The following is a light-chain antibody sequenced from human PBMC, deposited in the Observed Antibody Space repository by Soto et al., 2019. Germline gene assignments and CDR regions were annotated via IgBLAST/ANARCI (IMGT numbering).Light chain of an antibody. Sequence: QSVLTQPPSVSAAPGQKVTISCSGSSSNIGNNYVSWYQHLPGTAPKLLIYDNYKRPSGIPGRFSGSKSGASATLGITGLQSGDEAEYYCGTWDSSLGVVFGGGTKLTVL. V-gene: IGLV1-51*01. J-gene: IGLJ2*01. CDR1: SSNIGNNY. CDR2: DNY. CDR3: GTWDSSLGVV.